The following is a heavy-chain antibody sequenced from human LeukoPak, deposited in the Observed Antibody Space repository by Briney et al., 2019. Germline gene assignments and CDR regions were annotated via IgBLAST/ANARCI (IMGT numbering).Heavy chain of an antibody. Sequence: SETLSLTCTVSGGSINSYYWSWIRQPPGKGREWNGYIYYSGSTNYNHSRKSRVTISVATSKNQFSLKMSSVTAAATAVYCCARVGSDCNDVRYNWFDPWGQGTLVTVSS. CDR3: ARVGSDCNDVRYNWFDP. V-gene: IGHV4-59*01. D-gene: IGHD1-1*01. CDR1: GGSINSYY. CDR2: IYYSGST. J-gene: IGHJ5*02.